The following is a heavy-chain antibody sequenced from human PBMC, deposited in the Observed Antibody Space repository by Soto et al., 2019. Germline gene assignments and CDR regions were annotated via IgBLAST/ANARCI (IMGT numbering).Heavy chain of an antibody. Sequence: GGSLRLSRAASGFTFTTYAMSWVRQAPGKGLEWVSGVSARGGSTYYADSVRGRFTVSRDSSKNTLHLQMNSLRVEDTAVYYCAKSPYTSSWYYFDYWGQGTLVTVSS. V-gene: IGHV3-23*01. CDR3: AKSPYTSSWYYFDY. CDR2: VSARGGST. CDR1: GFTFTTYA. J-gene: IGHJ4*02. D-gene: IGHD6-13*01.